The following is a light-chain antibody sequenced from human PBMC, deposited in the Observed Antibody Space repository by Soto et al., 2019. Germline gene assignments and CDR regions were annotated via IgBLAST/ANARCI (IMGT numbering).Light chain of an antibody. CDR1: RSDVGGYNY. CDR2: DVS. CDR3: SSYTSSSTPLVV. J-gene: IGLJ2*01. Sequence: QSALTQPASVSGSPGQSITISCPGTRSDVGGYNYVSWYQQHPGKAPKLMIYDVSNRPSGVSNRFSGSKSGNTASLTISGLQAEDEADYYCSSYTSSSTPLVVFGGGTKLTVL. V-gene: IGLV2-14*01.